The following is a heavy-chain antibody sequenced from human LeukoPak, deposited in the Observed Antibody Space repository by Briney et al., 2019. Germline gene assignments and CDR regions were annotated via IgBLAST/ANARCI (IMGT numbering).Heavy chain of an antibody. CDR3: ASRSSPYYYYYGMDV. V-gene: IGHV1-24*01. CDR1: GYTFTTYD. CDR2: FDPEDGET. D-gene: IGHD6-6*01. J-gene: IGHJ6*02. Sequence: HRASVKVSCKASGYTFTTYDINWVRQAPGKGLEWMGGFDPEDGETIYAQKFQGRVTMTEDTSTDTAYMELSSLRSEDTAVYYCASRSSPYYYYYGMDVWGQGTTVTVSS.